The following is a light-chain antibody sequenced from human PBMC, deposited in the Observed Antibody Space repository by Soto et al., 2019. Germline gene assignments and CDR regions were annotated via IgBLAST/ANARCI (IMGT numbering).Light chain of an antibody. CDR1: QSVSGN. V-gene: IGKV3-15*01. J-gene: IGKJ3*01. Sequence: EIVMTQSPATLSVSTGERTTISCRASQSVSGNLAWYQQKPGQAPRLLIYAASTGDTGIPARFSGSGSGPEFPLTISSLQSEDFAVYYAQQYNNWPPITFGPGTKVDIK. CDR3: QQYNNWPPIT. CDR2: AAS.